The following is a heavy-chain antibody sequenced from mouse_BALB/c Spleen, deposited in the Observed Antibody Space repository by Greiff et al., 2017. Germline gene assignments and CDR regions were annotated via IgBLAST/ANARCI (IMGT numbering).Heavy chain of an antibody. CDR1: GFNIKDTY. CDR3: ARGGYYGSSTY. D-gene: IGHD1-1*01. CDR2: IDPANGNT. J-gene: IGHJ3*01. Sequence: EVKLMESGAELVKPGASVKLSCTASGFNIKDTYMHWVKQRPEQGLEWIGRIDPANGNTKYDPKFQGKATITADTSSNTAYLQLSSLTSEDTAVYYCARGGYYGSSTYWGQGTLVTVSA. V-gene: IGHV14-3*02.